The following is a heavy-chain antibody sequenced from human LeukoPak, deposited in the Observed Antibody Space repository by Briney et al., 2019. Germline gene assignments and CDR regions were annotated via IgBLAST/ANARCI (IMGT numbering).Heavy chain of an antibody. CDR1: GYTFTAYY. Sequence: ASVKVSCKASGYTFTAYYMHWVRQAPGQGLEWMGWVNPDSGDTNYAQKFQGRVTMTRDTSISTAYMELSRLRSDDTAVYYCARGMNSSSYSDWFDPWGQGTLVTVSS. CDR3: ARGMNSSSYSDWFDP. V-gene: IGHV1-2*02. J-gene: IGHJ5*02. D-gene: IGHD6-13*01. CDR2: VNPDSGDT.